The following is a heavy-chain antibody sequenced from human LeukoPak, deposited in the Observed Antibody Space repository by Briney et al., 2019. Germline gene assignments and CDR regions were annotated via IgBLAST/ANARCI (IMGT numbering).Heavy chain of an antibody. CDR3: ARDTFQPGLIDS. J-gene: IGHJ4*02. D-gene: IGHD2-2*01. V-gene: IGHV3-21*05. CDR1: GFTFSRYA. Sequence: GGSLRLSCAASGFTFSRYAMNWVRQAPGKGLEWVSFINTDSSDIHYADSVKGRFTISRDNARNTLYLQLSSLRAEDSAVYYCARDTFQPGLIDSWGQGTLVSVSS. CDR2: INTDSSDI.